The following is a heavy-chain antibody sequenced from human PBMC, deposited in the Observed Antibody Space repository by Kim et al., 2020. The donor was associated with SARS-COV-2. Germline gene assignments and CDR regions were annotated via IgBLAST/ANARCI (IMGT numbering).Heavy chain of an antibody. Sequence: ASVKVSCKASGYTFTSYDINWVRQATGQGLEWMGWMNPNSGNTGYAQKFQGRVTMTRNTSISTAYMELSSLRSEDTAVYYCARVKGVLRFLEWLPKPENWFDPWGQGTLVTVSS. D-gene: IGHD3-3*01. CDR3: ARVKGVLRFLEWLPKPENWFDP. CDR1: GYTFTSYD. J-gene: IGHJ5*02. V-gene: IGHV1-8*01. CDR2: MNPNSGNT.